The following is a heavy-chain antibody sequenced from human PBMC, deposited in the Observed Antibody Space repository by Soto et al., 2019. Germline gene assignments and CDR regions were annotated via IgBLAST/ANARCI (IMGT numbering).Heavy chain of an antibody. J-gene: IGHJ4*02. CDR2: IYYSGST. V-gene: IGHV4-39*01. D-gene: IGHD3-10*01. CDR1: GGSISSSSYY. CDR3: ARQIGYGSGSYYSPLFDY. Sequence: SETLSLTCTVSGGSISSSSYYWGWIRQPPGKGLEWIGSIYYSGSTYYNPSLKSRVTISVDTSKNQFSLKLSSVTAADTAVYYCARQIGYGSGSYYSPLFDYWGQGTLVTVSS.